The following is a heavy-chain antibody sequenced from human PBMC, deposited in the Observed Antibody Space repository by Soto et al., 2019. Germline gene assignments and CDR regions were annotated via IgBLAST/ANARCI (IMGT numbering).Heavy chain of an antibody. J-gene: IGHJ5*02. D-gene: IGHD2-21*01. CDR3: ARHRGYWGGSPPGWFDP. Sequence: GESLKISCKGSGYSFTSYWISWVRQMPGKGLEWMGRIDPSDSYTNYSPSFQGHVTISADKSISTAYLQWSSLKASDTAMYYCARHRGYWGGSPPGWFDPWGQGTRVTVSS. CDR1: GYSFTSYW. V-gene: IGHV5-10-1*01. CDR2: IDPSDSYT.